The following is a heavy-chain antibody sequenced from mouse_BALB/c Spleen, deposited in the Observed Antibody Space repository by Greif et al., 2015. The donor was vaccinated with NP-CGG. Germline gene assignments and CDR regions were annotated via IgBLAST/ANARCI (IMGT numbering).Heavy chain of an antibody. D-gene: IGHD1-1*01. CDR3: ARPGYYGSSYSYFDV. V-gene: IGHV14-3*02. CDR2: IDPANGNT. Sequence: EVQLQQSGAELVKPGASVKLSCTVSGFNIKDTYMHWVKQRPEQGLEWIGRIDPANGNTKYDPKFQGKATITADTSSNTAYLQLSSLTSEDTAVYYCARPGYYGSSYSYFDVWGAGTTVTVSS. CDR1: GFNIKDTY. J-gene: IGHJ1*01.